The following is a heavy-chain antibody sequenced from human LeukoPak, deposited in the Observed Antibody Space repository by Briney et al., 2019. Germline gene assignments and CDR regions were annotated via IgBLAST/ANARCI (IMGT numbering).Heavy chain of an antibody. CDR1: GGSISSGSYY. V-gene: IGHV4-61*02. Sequence: SETLSLTCTVSGGSISSGSYYWSWIRQPAGKGLEWIGRIYTSGSTNYNPPLKSRVTISVDTSKNQFSLKLSSVTAADTAVYYCAREGSGSYGWYFDYWGQGTLVTVSS. J-gene: IGHJ4*02. CDR3: AREGSGSYGWYFDY. D-gene: IGHD1-26*01. CDR2: IYTSGST.